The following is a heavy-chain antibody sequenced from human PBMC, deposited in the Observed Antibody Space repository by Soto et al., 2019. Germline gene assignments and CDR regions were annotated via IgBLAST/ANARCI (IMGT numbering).Heavy chain of an antibody. CDR2: ISSSGDDS. V-gene: IGHV3-23*01. CDR1: GFTVSSFP. J-gene: IGHJ4*02. D-gene: IGHD6-19*01. Sequence: EMHLLESGGGLVQPGGSLRLSCAASGFTVSSFPMTWVRQAPGKGLEWVSSISSSGDDSFYADSVKGRFTISRDSSKNMLFLQLSSLRAEDTAVYYCARKVAGSIWGQVTLVTVSS. CDR3: ARKVAGSI.